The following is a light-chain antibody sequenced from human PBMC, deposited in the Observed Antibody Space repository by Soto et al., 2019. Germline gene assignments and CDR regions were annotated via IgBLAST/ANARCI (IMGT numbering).Light chain of an antibody. Sequence: QSALTQPPSASGSPGQSVTISCTGTSSDIGGYNYVSWYQQHPGKAPQLMIYEVSKRPSGVSGRFSGSKSGNTASLTVSGLRSEDEADYYCSSYTSKSSLIFGGGTKVTVL. CDR2: EVS. V-gene: IGLV2-8*01. CDR3: SSYTSKSSLI. CDR1: SSDIGGYNY. J-gene: IGLJ2*01.